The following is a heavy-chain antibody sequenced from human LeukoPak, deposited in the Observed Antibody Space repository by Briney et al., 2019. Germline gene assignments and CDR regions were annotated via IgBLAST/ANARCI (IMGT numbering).Heavy chain of an antibody. J-gene: IGHJ4*02. CDR1: GDSISNYY. CDR2: IYSSGST. D-gene: IGHD2-21*01. CDR3: ARAYRQSHDY. V-gene: IGHV4-4*07. Sequence: SETLSLTCTVSGDSISNYYWSWIRQPAGKGLEWIGRIYSSGSTNSNPSLKSRLTMSVDTSKNQFSLKLSSVTAADTAVYYCARAYRQSHDYWGQGTLVTVSS.